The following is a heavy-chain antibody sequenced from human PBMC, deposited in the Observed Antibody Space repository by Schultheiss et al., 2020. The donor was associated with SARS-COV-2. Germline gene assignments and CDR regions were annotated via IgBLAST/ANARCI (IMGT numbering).Heavy chain of an antibody. CDR1: GGTFSSYA. J-gene: IGHJ1*01. Sequence: SVKVSCKASGGTFSSYAISWVRQAPGQGLEWMGGIIPIFGTANYAQKFQGRVTITADKSTSTAYMELSSLRSEDTAVYYCARDDVRGSGWSVGYFHHWGHGTLVTVSS. CDR3: ARDDVRGSGWSVGYFHH. CDR2: IIPIFGTA. D-gene: IGHD6-19*01. V-gene: IGHV1-69*06.